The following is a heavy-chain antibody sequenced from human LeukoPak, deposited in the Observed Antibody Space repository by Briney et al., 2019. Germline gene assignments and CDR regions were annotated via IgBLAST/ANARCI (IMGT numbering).Heavy chain of an antibody. CDR2: INYRRNT. D-gene: IGHD6-6*01. J-gene: IGHJ4*02. CDR1: GDSVNNTNYY. Sequence: SETLSLTCNVSGDSVNNTNYYCAWIRQPPGKGLEWIGSINYRRNTYFNPSLKSRITLSVDSSMNQFSLKLTSVTAADTAMFFCAIVTYRSSSPFFNFWGQGTLVTASS. V-gene: IGHV4-39*07. CDR3: AIVTYRSSSPFFNF.